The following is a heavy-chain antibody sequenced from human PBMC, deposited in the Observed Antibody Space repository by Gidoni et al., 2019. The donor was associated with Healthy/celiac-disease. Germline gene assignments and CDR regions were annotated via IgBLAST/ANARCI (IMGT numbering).Heavy chain of an antibody. D-gene: IGHD3-3*01. CDR2: IYHSGST. J-gene: IGHJ5*02. V-gene: IGHV4-34*01. CDR3: ARGPAVLRFLEWQNWFDP. CDR1: GGSFSGYY. Sequence: QVQLQQWGAGLLKPSETLSLTCAVYGGSFSGYYWSWIRQPPGKGLEWIGEIYHSGSTNYNPSLKSRVTISVDTSKNQFSLKLSSVTAADTAVYYCARGPAVLRFLEWQNWFDPWGQGTLVTVSS.